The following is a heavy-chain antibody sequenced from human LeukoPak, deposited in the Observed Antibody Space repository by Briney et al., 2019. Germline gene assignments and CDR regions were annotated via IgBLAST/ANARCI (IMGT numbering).Heavy chain of an antibody. CDR3: ARAIEYSSPPDWFDP. D-gene: IGHD6-6*01. J-gene: IGHJ5*02. CDR2: MNPNSGNT. Sequence: ASVKVSCKASGYTFTSYDINWVRQATGQGLEWMGWMNPNSGNTGYAQKFQGRVAMTRNTSISTAYMELSSLRSEDTAVYYCARAIEYSSPPDWFDPWGQGTLVTVSS. V-gene: IGHV1-8*01. CDR1: GYTFTSYD.